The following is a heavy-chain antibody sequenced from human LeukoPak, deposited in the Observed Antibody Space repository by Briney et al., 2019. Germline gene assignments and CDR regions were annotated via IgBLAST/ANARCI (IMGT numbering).Heavy chain of an antibody. CDR1: GGTFSSYA. CDR2: IIPIFGTA. CDR3: ARYITEKRAPQIYYYYYMDV. Sequence: ASVKLSCKASGGTFSSYAISWVRQAPGQGLEWMGGIIPIFGTANYAQKFQGRVTITADESTSTAYMELSSLRSEDAAVYYCARYITEKRAPQIYYYYYMDVWGKGTTVTVSS. V-gene: IGHV1-69*13. J-gene: IGHJ6*03.